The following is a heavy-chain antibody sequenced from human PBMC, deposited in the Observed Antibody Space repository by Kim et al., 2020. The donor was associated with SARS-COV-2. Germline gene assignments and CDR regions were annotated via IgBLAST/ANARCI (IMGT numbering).Heavy chain of an antibody. CDR3: ASTGSGSYYNYPY. Sequence: YAQKFQGGVTITADESTSTAYMELSSLRSEDTAVYYCASTGSGSYYNYPYWGQGTLVTVSS. J-gene: IGHJ4*02. V-gene: IGHV1-69*01. D-gene: IGHD3-10*01.